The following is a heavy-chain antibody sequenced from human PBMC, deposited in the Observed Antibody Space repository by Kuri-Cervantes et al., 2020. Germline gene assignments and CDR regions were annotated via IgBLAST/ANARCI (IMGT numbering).Heavy chain of an antibody. CDR2: ISWNSGSI. Sequence: GGSLRLSCAASGFTFDDYAMHWVRQAPGKGLEWVSGISWNSGSIDYADSVKGRFTISRDNAKTSLFLQMDGLRPEDTAFYYCAKDLYYDSSGYYHYWGQGTLVTVSS. CDR3: AKDLYYDSSGYYHY. V-gene: IGHV3-9*01. J-gene: IGHJ4*02. D-gene: IGHD3-22*01. CDR1: GFTFDDYA.